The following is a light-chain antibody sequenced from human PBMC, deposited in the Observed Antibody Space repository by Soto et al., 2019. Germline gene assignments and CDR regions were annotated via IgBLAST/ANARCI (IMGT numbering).Light chain of an antibody. V-gene: IGLV2-8*01. CDR3: SSYAGSNNPV. J-gene: IGLJ2*01. CDR2: DVS. CDR1: SSDVGGYNY. Sequence: QSALTQPPSASGSPGQSVTISCTGTSSDVGGYNYVSWYQQHPGKAPKLIIYDVSKRPSGVPDRFSGSKSGNTASLTVSGLQAEDEADYYCSSYAGSNNPVFGGGTKLTVL.